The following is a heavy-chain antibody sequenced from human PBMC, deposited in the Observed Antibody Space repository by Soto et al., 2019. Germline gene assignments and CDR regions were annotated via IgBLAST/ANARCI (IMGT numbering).Heavy chain of an antibody. CDR2: IYYSGST. Sequence: QVQLQESGPGLVKPSETLSLTCSVSGDSISDNYWSWIRQPPGKGLEWIGYIYYSGSTNYNPSLNGRVSMSIHTSKNQFSLTLTSVTAADTAFYHCARIDPPLMLAWFDPWGQGTLVTVSS. J-gene: IGHJ5*02. CDR3: ARIDPPLMLAWFDP. CDR1: GDSISDNY. V-gene: IGHV4-59*01. D-gene: IGHD2-8*01.